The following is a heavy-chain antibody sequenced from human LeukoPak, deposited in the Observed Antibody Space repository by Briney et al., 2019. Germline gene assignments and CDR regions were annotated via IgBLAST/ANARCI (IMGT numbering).Heavy chain of an antibody. J-gene: IGHJ4*02. CDR1: GFTFDDYG. CDR3: ARDMYYYDSSGYYSPIWDY. D-gene: IGHD3-22*01. Sequence: GGSLRLSCAASGFTFDDYGMSWVRQAPGKGLEWVSGINWNGGSTGYADSVKGRFTISRDNAKNSLYLQMNSLRAEDTALYYCARDMYYYDSSGYYSPIWDYWGQGTPVTVSS. CDR2: INWNGGST. V-gene: IGHV3-20*04.